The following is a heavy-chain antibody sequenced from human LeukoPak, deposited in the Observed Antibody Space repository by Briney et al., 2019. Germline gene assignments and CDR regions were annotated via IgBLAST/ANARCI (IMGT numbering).Heavy chain of an antibody. V-gene: IGHV1-18*01. CDR1: GYTFTSYG. CDR2: ISSNSDNT. D-gene: IGHD3-10*01. J-gene: IGHJ4*02. CDR3: ARDRGSIKVIADY. Sequence: ASVNVSCKATGYTFTSYGISWVRQAPGQGLEWMGWISSNSDNTNYAQKLQGRVTMTTDTSTSTAYMELRSLRSDDTALYFRARDRGSIKVIADYWGQGTLVTVSS.